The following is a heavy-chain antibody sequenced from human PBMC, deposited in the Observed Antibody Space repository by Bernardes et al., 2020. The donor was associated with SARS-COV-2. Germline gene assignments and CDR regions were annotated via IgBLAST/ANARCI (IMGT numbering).Heavy chain of an antibody. D-gene: IGHD3-10*01. CDR2: IIPIFGTA. V-gene: IGHV1-69*15. Sequence: GQELEWMGRIIPIFGTAKYAQKFQGRVTIPADESTSTAYMELSSLRSEETAVDYCASSSYYYGSGYHFDPLGQGTLVTVSS. J-gene: IGHJ5*02. CDR3: ASSSYYYGSGYHFDP.